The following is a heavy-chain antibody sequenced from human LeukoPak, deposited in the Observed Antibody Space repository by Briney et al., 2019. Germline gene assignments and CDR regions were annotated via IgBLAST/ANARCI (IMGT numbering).Heavy chain of an antibody. CDR1: GGSFSGYY. J-gene: IGHJ4*02. V-gene: IGHV4-59*01. CDR2: IYYSGST. Sequence: PSETLSLACAVYGGSFSGYYWSWIRQPPGKGLEWIGYIYYSGSTNYNPSLKSRVTISVDTSKNQFSLKLSSVTAADTAVYYCARGEDCSGGSCPFDYWGQGTLVTVSS. D-gene: IGHD2-15*01. CDR3: ARGEDCSGGSCPFDY.